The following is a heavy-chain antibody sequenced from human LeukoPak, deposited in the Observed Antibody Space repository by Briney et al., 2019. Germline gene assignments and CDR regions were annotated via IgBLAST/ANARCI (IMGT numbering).Heavy chain of an antibody. D-gene: IGHD3-3*01. CDR3: ARWGRIAIFGNGLFDY. Sequence: GVSVRLSRASSVFTFSNHVMSWVRQARGKGLEGGSGISGSGGTKHNADSVKGRFTSSRDNSKNTLYLQMNSLRAEDTAVYYCARWGRIAIFGNGLFDYWGQGTLVTVSS. CDR1: VFTFSNHV. J-gene: IGHJ4*02. CDR2: ISGSGGTK. V-gene: IGHV3-23*01.